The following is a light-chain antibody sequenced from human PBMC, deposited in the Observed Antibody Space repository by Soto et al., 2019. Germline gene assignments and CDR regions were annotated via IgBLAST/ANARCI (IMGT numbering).Light chain of an antibody. CDR1: SSNIGSTT. Sequence: QAVVTQPPSASGTPGQRVTIACSGSSSNIGSTTVKWYQQLPGTAPKHLIYNNNQRPSGVPDRFSGAKSGTSASLAISGLQYEDEADYCCAAWDDSLNGVVFGGGTKLTVL. CDR3: AAWDDSLNGVV. CDR2: NNN. V-gene: IGLV1-44*01. J-gene: IGLJ3*02.